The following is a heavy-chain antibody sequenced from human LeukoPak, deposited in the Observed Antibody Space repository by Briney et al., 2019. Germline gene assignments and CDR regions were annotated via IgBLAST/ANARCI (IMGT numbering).Heavy chain of an antibody. CDR1: GFTFSSYS. Sequence: PGGSLRLSCAASGFTFSSYSMNWVRQAPGKGLEWGSYISGSSSTTYYADSVKGRFTISRDNGKNTLYLQMGSLRAEDTAVYYCARGSTYYDSSGQVPFDYWGQGTLVTVSS. CDR3: ARGSTYYDSSGQVPFDY. D-gene: IGHD3-22*01. J-gene: IGHJ4*02. V-gene: IGHV3-48*01. CDR2: ISGSSSTT.